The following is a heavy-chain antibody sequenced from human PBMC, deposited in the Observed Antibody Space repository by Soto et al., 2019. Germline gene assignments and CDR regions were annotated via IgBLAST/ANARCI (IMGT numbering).Heavy chain of an antibody. CDR2: IKQDGSEK. D-gene: IGHD6-19*01. CDR1: GFTFSSYW. V-gene: IGHV3-7*01. J-gene: IGHJ1*01. CDR3: ARDLPSAGEYFQH. Sequence: GGSLRLSCAASGFTFSSYWMSWVRQAPGKGLEWVANIKQDGSEKYYVDSVKGRFTISRDNAKNSLYLQMNSLRAEDTAVYYCARDLPSAGEYFQHWGQGTLVTVSS.